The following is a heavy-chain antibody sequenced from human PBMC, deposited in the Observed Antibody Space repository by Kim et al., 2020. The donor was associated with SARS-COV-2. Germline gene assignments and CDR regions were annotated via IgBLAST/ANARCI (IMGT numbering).Heavy chain of an antibody. CDR3: ARSLEGDTGLGP. CDR1: GFTFSSHV. D-gene: IGHD3-3*01. J-gene: IGHJ5*02. Sequence: GGSLRLSCAASGFTFSSHVMHWVRQAPGKGLEWVALISYDGSTQRYTDSVKGRFTVSRDNSKNILFLQMNSLRPEDTAVYYCARSLEGDTGLGPWGQGTLGTVSS. V-gene: IGHV3-30*03. CDR2: ISYDGSTQ.